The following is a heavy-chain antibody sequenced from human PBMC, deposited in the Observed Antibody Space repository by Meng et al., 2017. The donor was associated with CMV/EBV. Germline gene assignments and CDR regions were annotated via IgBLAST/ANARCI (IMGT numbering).Heavy chain of an antibody. D-gene: IGHD5-24*01. CDR1: GGTFSGYA. CDR3: ARMPRDGYNYIDY. CDR2: IIPILGTE. Sequence: GPPVEARAEGERPGVAVKVSCQASGGTFSGYASRWVRQAPGPGLEWMGGIIPILGTENYAQKFQRRVTFTADESTSTAYMELSSLRSEDTAVYYCARMPRDGYNYIDYWGQGTLVTVSS. J-gene: IGHJ4*02. V-gene: IGHV1-69*11.